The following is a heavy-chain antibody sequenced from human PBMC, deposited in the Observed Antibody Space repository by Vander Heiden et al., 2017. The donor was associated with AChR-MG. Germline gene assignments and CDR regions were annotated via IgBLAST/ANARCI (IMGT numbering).Heavy chain of an antibody. J-gene: IGHJ5*02. Sequence: QVQLVQSGAEVKKPGSSVRVPCKAAGGTLRASPLSWVGQAPGQGFDWMGGIIPMFGAPNYAQKCQGRLTITADKSTGTTYMELSNLTSADTAIYFCSRDCSGGNCFGTWGKGTLVTVSS. V-gene: IGHV1-69*06. CDR1: GGTLRASP. D-gene: IGHD2-15*01. CDR2: IIPMFGAP. CDR3: SRDCSGGNCFGT.